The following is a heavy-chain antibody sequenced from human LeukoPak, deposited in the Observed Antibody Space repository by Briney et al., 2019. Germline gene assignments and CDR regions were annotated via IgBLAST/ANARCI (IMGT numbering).Heavy chain of an antibody. CDR1: GFTFGDYA. Sequence: GGSLRLSCTASGFTFGDYAMSWFHQAPGKGLEWVGFIRSKAYGGTTEYAASVKGRFTISRDDSKSIAYLQMNSLKTEDTAVYYCTRGGPIVVVVAATEFDPWGQGTLVTVSS. CDR3: TRGGPIVVVVAATEFDP. D-gene: IGHD2-15*01. V-gene: IGHV3-49*03. J-gene: IGHJ5*02. CDR2: IRSKAYGGTT.